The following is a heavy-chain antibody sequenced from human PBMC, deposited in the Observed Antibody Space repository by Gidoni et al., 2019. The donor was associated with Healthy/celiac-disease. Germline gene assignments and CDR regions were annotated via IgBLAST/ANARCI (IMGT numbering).Heavy chain of an antibody. CDR1: GGSISSSSYY. Sequence: QLQLQESGPGLVKPSETLSLTCTVSGGSISSSSYYWGWIRQPPGKGLEWIGSIYYSGSTYYNPSLKSRVTISVDTSKNQFSLKLSSVTAADTAVYYCARIEYSSSSVYFDYWGQGTLVTVSS. D-gene: IGHD6-6*01. CDR2: IYYSGST. CDR3: ARIEYSSSSVYFDY. V-gene: IGHV4-39*01. J-gene: IGHJ4*02.